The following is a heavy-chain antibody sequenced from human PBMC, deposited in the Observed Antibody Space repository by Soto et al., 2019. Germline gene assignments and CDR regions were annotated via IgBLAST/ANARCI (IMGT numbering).Heavy chain of an antibody. CDR1: GFTFSSNV. CDR2: ITSDGGT. CDR3: APHVSCSGGSCQYDAFDI. D-gene: IGHD2-15*01. Sequence: EVQVLESGGGLVQPGGSLRLSCEASGFTFSSNVMTWIRQAPGKGPEWVSTITSDGGTYYADSVKGRFAMSRDTSKSTLYLQMNNLGAEDTAAYYCAPHVSCSGGSCQYDAFDIRGQGTMVTVS. J-gene: IGHJ3*02. V-gene: IGHV3-23*01.